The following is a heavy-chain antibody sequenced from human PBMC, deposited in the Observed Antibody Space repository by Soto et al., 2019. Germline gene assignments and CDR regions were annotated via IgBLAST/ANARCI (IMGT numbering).Heavy chain of an antibody. J-gene: IGHJ6*01. D-gene: IGHD3-10*01. CDR1: GFTFSSYG. CDR3: AKGVIMYYYSYCGMDV. CDR2: ISYDGSNK. V-gene: IGHV3-30*18. Sequence: PGGSLRLSCAASGFTFSSYGMHWVRQAPGKGLEWVAVISYDGSNKYYADSVKGRFTISRDNSKNTLYLQMNSLRAEDTAVYYCAKGVIMYYYSYCGMDVCGQGTTVTVSS.